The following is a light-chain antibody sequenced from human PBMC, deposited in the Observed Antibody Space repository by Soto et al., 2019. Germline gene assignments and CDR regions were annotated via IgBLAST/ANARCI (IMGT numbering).Light chain of an antibody. CDR1: SSDVGGYDF. J-gene: IGLJ3*02. CDR2: GVS. Sequence: QSALTQPASVSGSPGQSITISCTGTSSDVGGYDFVSWYQQHPRKAPKLIIYGVSHRLSGVSNRFSGSKSGNTASLTISGLQAEDEANYYCSSSTGSSILFGGGTKVTVL. V-gene: IGLV2-14*03. CDR3: SSSTGSSIL.